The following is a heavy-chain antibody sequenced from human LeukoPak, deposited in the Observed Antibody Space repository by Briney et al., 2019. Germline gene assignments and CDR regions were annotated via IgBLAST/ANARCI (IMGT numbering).Heavy chain of an antibody. CDR2: ISTYNGNT. Sequence: GASVKVSCKASGYTFTSYDISWVRQAPGQGLEWMGWISTYNGNTNYAQKLQGSVTMTTDTSTSTAYMELRSLRSDDTAVYYCARDRRMITFGGVIAYWGQGTLVTVSS. D-gene: IGHD3-16*01. V-gene: IGHV1-18*01. CDR1: GYTFTSYD. J-gene: IGHJ4*02. CDR3: ARDRRMITFGGVIAY.